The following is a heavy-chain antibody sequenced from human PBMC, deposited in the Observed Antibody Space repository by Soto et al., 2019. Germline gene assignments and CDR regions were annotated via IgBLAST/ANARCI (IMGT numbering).Heavy chain of an antibody. CDR2: IYWDDDK. CDR3: ARLTRGVYDSGRLWEKFDY. J-gene: IGHJ4*02. CDR1: GFSLSSIGMG. D-gene: IGHD5-12*01. Sequence: QITVKESGLTLVKPTETLTLTCTFSGFSLSSIGMGVGWIRQPPGKALEWLALIYWDDDKGYSPSLSSRLTITKDPSKNEVDLTMTNMDPVDTATYYCARLTRGVYDSGRLWEKFDYWGQGTLVTVSS. V-gene: IGHV2-5*02.